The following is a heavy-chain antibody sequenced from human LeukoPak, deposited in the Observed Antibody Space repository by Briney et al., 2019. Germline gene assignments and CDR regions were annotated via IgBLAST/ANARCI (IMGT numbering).Heavy chain of an antibody. Sequence: GASVKVSCKASGYTFTSYDINWVRQATGRGLEWMGWMNPNSGNTGYAQKFQGRVTTTRNTSISTAYMELSSLRSEDTAVYYCARRQLLGYAFDIWGQGTMVTVSS. CDR1: GYTFTSYD. J-gene: IGHJ3*02. V-gene: IGHV1-8*01. D-gene: IGHD2-2*01. CDR3: ARRQLLGYAFDI. CDR2: MNPNSGNT.